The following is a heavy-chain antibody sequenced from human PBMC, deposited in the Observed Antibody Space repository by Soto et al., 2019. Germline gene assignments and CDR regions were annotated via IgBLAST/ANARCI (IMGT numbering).Heavy chain of an antibody. CDR3: ARENGDYAWDY. CDR2: ISSNGGST. D-gene: IGHD4-17*01. V-gene: IGHV3-64*01. J-gene: IGHJ4*02. CDR1: GFTFSSYA. Sequence: EVQLVESGGGLVQPGGSLRLSCAASGFTFSSYAMHWVRQAPGKGLEYVSAISSNGGSTYYANSVKGRFTISRDNSKNTLYLQMGSLRAEDMAVYYCARENGDYAWDYWGQGTLVTVSS.